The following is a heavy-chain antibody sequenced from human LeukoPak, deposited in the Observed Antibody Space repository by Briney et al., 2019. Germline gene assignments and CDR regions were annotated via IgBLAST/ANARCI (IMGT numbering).Heavy chain of an antibody. J-gene: IGHJ1*01. CDR2: IIPIFGTA. CDR3: ARDYATYQLLSEYFQH. CDR1: GGTFSSYA. V-gene: IGHV1-69*05. D-gene: IGHD2-2*01. Sequence: ASVKVSCKASGGTFSSYAISWVRQAPGQGLEWMGGIIPIFGTANYAQKFQGRVTMTTDTSTSTAYMELRSLRSDDTAVYYCARDYATYQLLSEYFQHWGQGTLVTVSS.